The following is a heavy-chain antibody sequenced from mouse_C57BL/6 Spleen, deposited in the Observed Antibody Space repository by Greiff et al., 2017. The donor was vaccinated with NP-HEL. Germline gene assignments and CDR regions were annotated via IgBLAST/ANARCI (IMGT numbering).Heavy chain of an antibody. D-gene: IGHD2-5*01. Sequence: QVQLQQPGAELVKPGASVKMSCKASGYTFTSYWITWVKQRPGQGLEWIGDISPGSGSTNYNEKFKSKATLTVDTSSSTAYMQLSSLTSENSAVYYCARYHYSNYGSAMDYWGQGTSVTVSS. CDR2: ISPGSGST. V-gene: IGHV1-55*01. J-gene: IGHJ4*01. CDR3: ARYHYSNYGSAMDY. CDR1: GYTFTSYW.